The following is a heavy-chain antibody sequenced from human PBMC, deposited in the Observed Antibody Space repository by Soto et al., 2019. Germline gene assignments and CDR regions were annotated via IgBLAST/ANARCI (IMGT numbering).Heavy chain of an antibody. D-gene: IGHD2-2*03. CDR2: IYYSGST. Sequence: LSLTCTVSGGSISSYYWSWIRQPPGKGLEWIGYIYYSGSTNYNPSLKSRVTISVDTSKNQFSLKLSSVTAADTAVYYCARHGYCSSTSCVSVYYYGMDVWGQGTTVT. J-gene: IGHJ6*02. CDR1: GGSISSYY. V-gene: IGHV4-59*01. CDR3: ARHGYCSSTSCVSVYYYGMDV.